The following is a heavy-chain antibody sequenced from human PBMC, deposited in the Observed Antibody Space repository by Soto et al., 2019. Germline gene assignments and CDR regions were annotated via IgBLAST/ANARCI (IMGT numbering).Heavy chain of an antibody. CDR2: TYYRSRWYS. CDR1: GDTGSSNSVA. J-gene: IGHJ6*02. V-gene: IGHV6-1*01. Sequence: QPLSVPCVGSGDTGSSNSVACNLVRHSPSRGLEWLGRTYYRSRWYSDYAVSVRSRIDINADTSKNQVSLQLKSVTPEDTAVYYCARSEEDSDYYYYGMDVWGQGTTVTVSS. D-gene: IGHD2-15*01. CDR3: ARSEEDSDYYYYGMDV.